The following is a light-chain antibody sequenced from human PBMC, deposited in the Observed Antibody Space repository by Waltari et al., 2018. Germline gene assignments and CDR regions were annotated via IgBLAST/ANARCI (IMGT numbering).Light chain of an antibody. V-gene: IGKV3-20*01. J-gene: IGKJ2*01. CDR1: HRLTKGY. CDR2: GAS. CDR3: QQYGSSVLYT. Sequence: VLTQSPATLSLSPGESAPLSCRSSHRLTKGYLAWYQQKPGQAPRLLIYGASSRAACIPDRFSGSWSGTDFTLTISRLEPDDSAVYYCQQYGSSVLYTFGQGTKLEIK.